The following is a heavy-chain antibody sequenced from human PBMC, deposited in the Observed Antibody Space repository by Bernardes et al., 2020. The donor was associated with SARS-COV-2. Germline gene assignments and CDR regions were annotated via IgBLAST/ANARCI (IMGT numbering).Heavy chain of an antibody. V-gene: IGHV4-34*01. D-gene: IGHD2-2*01. J-gene: IGHJ6*02. CDR1: GGSFNGYY. CDR3: ARGNCGSPSCYLHSYYYGMDV. Sequence: SGTLSLTCAVHGGSFNGYYWSWIRQSPGKGLEWIGEIKNSGGTKYNPSLKSRVTISGDTSKDQFSLELSSVTAADTAVYYCARGNCGSPSCYLHSYYYGMDVWGQGTTVAVSS. CDR2: IKNSGGT.